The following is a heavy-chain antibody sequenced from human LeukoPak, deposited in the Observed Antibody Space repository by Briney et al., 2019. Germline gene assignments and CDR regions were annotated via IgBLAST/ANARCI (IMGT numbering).Heavy chain of an antibody. CDR3: ATALRGVGF. D-gene: IGHD3-3*01. J-gene: IGHJ4*02. V-gene: IGHV3-15*01. Sequence: GGSLRLSCAASGITFISAWMNWVRQAPGKGLEWVGRVKSKTDGGTAEHAAPVKGRFIISRDDSNNMLYLQMNSLNSDDTGVYYCATALRGVGFWSQGTLVTVPS. CDR2: VKSKTDGGTA. CDR1: GITFISAW.